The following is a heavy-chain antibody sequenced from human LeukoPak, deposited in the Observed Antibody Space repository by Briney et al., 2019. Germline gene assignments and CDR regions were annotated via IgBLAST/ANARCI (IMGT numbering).Heavy chain of an antibody. CDR2: ISYDGSNK. D-gene: IGHD3-9*01. J-gene: IGHJ4*02. CDR1: GFTFSSYG. CDR3: ATYSSNYDILTGYYY. Sequence: PGGSLRLSCEASGFTFSSYGMHWVRQAPGKGLEWVAVISYDGSNKYYADSVKGRFTISRDNSKNTLYLQMNSLRAEDTAVYYCATYSSNYDILTGYYYWGQGTLVTVSS. V-gene: IGHV3-30*03.